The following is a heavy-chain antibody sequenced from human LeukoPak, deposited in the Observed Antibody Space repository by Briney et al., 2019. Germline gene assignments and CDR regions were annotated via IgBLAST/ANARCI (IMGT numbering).Heavy chain of an antibody. CDR1: GGSISSSSYY. CDR3: ARVTGYMIEDYFDY. Sequence: SETLSLTCTVSGGSISSSSYYWGWIRQPPGKGLEWIGSIYYSGSTYYSPSLKSRVTISVDTSKNQFSLKLSSVTAADTAIYYCARVTGYMIEDYFDYWGQGTLVTVSS. J-gene: IGHJ4*02. CDR2: IYYSGST. D-gene: IGHD3-22*01. V-gene: IGHV4-39*07.